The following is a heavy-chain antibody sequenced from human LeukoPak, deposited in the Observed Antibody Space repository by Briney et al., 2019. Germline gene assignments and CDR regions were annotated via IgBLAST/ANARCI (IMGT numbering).Heavy chain of an antibody. CDR3: TRGYYFDY. J-gene: IGHJ4*02. V-gene: IGHV3-21*01. CDR1: GFTLKSYS. Sequence: GGSLRLSCAASGFTLKSYSMTWVRQAPEKGLEWVSTISVTSDYIYYADSVKGRFTISRDNAKNSLYLQMNSLRPEDTAVYYCTRGYYFDYWGQGTLATVSS. CDR2: ISVTSDYI.